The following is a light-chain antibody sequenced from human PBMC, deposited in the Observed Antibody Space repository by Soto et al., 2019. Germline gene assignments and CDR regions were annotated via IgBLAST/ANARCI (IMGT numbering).Light chain of an antibody. CDR1: QSVGTN. CDR3: QQSYSSPWT. CDR2: RAS. J-gene: IGKJ1*01. Sequence: DIQMTQSPSSVSESVGDRVTISCRSSQSVGTNLNWYQQKPGTAPRLLISRASTVRSGVPPRFSGSGSGRDFTLTISSLRPEDIGTYFCQQSYSSPWTFGPGTRVGI. V-gene: IGKV1-39*01.